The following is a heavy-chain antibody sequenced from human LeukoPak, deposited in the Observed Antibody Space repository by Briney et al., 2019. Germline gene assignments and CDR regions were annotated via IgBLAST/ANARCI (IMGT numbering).Heavy chain of an antibody. D-gene: IGHD6-13*01. CDR2: ISAYNGNT. V-gene: IGHV1-18*01. CDR1: GYTFTSYG. Sequence: ASVKVSCKASGYTFTSYGISWVRQAPGQGLEWMGWISAYNGNTNYAQKLHGRVTMTTDTSKSTAYMELRSLRSDDTAVYYCARDRAHRAAAGRKDYYYYYMDVWGKGTTVTVSS. J-gene: IGHJ6*03. CDR3: ARDRAHRAAAGRKDYYYYYMDV.